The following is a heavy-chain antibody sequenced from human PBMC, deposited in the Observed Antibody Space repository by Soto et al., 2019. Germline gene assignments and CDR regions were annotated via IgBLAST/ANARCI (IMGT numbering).Heavy chain of an antibody. CDR2: IWYDGSNK. Sequence: QVQLVESGGGVVQPGRSLRLSCAASGFTFSSYGMHWVRQAPGKGLEWVAVIWYDGSNKYYADSVKGRFTISRDNSKNTLYRQMNSLRAEDTAVYYCARDYHRAAAANWFYPWGQGTLVTVSS. V-gene: IGHV3-33*01. J-gene: IGHJ5*02. CDR1: GFTFSSYG. CDR3: ARDYHRAAAANWFYP. D-gene: IGHD6-13*01.